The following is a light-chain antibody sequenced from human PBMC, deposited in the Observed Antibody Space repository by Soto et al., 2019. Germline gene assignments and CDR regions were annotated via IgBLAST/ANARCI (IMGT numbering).Light chain of an antibody. Sequence: SYELTQPLSVSVALGQTARITCGGNNSGSKNVHWYQQKPGQAPVLVIYRDSNRPSGIPERFSGSNSGNTATLTISRAQAGDEADYYCQVWDSSNVVFGGGTKLTVL. J-gene: IGLJ2*01. CDR1: NSGSKN. CDR3: QVWDSSNVV. CDR2: RDS. V-gene: IGLV3-9*01.